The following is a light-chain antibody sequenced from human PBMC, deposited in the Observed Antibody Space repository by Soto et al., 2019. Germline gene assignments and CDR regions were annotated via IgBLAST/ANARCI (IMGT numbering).Light chain of an antibody. CDR2: GNS. J-gene: IGLJ2*01. CDR1: SSNIGAGYD. V-gene: IGLV1-40*01. Sequence: QSALTQPPSVSGAPGQRVTISCTGSSSNIGAGYDVHWYQQLPGAAPKLLIYGNSNRPAGVPDRFSGSTSGTSASLAITGLQAEDEADYYCQSYETSLNVVLFGGGTKLTVL. CDR3: QSYETSLNVVL.